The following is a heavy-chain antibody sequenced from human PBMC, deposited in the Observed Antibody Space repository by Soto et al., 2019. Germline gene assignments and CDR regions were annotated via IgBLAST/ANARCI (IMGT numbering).Heavy chain of an antibody. V-gene: IGHV4-34*01. CDR1: GGSFSCYY. CDR2: INHSGST. Sequence: SETLDRTCAVYGGSFSCYYWSWSRQPPGKGLEWIGEINHSGSTNYNPSLKSRVTISVDTSKNQFSLKLSSVTAADTAVYYCARSAVDDGYYYGMDVWGQGTTVTVSS. CDR3: ARSAVDDGYYYGMDV. J-gene: IGHJ6*02. D-gene: IGHD4-17*01.